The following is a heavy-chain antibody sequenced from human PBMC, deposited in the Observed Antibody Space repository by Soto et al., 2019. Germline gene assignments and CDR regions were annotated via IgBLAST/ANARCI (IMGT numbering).Heavy chain of an antibody. CDR1: GGSVSSGSYY. CDR2: IYYSGST. V-gene: IGHV4-61*01. J-gene: IGHJ5*02. CDR3: ARDIVTGEAEYYYDSSGYYNWFDP. Sequence: SETLSLTCTVSGGSVSSGSYYWSWIRQPPGKGLEWIGYIYYSGSTNYNTSLKSRVTISVDTSKNQFSLKLSSVTAADTAVYYCARDIVTGEAEYYYDSSGYYNWFDPWGQGTLVTVSS. D-gene: IGHD3-22*01.